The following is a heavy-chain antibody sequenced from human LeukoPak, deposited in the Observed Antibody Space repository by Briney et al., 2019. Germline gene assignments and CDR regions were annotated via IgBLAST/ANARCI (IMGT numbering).Heavy chain of an antibody. Sequence: ASVKVSCKASGYTFTSYDINWVRQATGQGPEWMGWMNPNSGNTGYGQKFQGRVTMTRDTSISTAYMELRSLRSEDTAVYYCARGRLTTVTTWYYHGMVVWGQGTTVTVSS. CDR1: GYTFTSYD. CDR2: MNPNSGNT. D-gene: IGHD4-17*01. J-gene: IGHJ6*02. CDR3: ARGRLTTVTTWYYHGMVV. V-gene: IGHV1-8*01.